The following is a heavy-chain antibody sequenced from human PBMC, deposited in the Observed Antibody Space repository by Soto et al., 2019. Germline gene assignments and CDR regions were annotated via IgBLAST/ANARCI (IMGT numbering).Heavy chain of an antibody. V-gene: IGHV1-69*13. CDR2: IIPIFGTA. CDR1: GGTFSSYS. Sequence: ASVKVSCKASGGTFSSYSISWVRRAPGQGLEWMGGIIPIFGTANYAQKFQGRVTITADESTSTAYMELSSLRSEDTAVYYCARTAHYYDSSGYYYVSDYWGQGTLVTVSS. J-gene: IGHJ4*02. D-gene: IGHD3-22*01. CDR3: ARTAHYYDSSGYYYVSDY.